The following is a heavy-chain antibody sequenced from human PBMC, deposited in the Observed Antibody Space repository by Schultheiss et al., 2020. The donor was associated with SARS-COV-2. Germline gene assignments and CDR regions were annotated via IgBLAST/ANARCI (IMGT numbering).Heavy chain of an antibody. V-gene: IGHV3-66*01. D-gene: IGHD6-19*01. CDR3: ARESRIAVADY. CDR1: GFTVSSNY. CDR2: IYSGGST. Sequence: GGSLRLSCAASGFTVSSNYMSWVRQAPGKGLEWVSVIYSGGSTYYADSVKGRFTISRDNSKNTLYLQMGSLRAEDMAVYYCARESRIAVADYWGQGTLVTVSS. J-gene: IGHJ4*02.